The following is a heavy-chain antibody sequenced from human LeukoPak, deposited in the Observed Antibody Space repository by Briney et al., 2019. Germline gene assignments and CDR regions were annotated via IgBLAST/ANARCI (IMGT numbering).Heavy chain of an antibody. CDR3: ARVGVSCSSTSCYGFDY. Sequence: SETLSLTCTVSGGSISSYYWSWIRQPPGKGLEWIGYIYYSGSTNYNPSLKSRVAISVDTSKNQFSLKLSSVTAADTAVYYCARVGVSCSSTSCYGFDYWGQGTLVTVSS. CDR2: IYYSGST. CDR1: GGSISSYY. V-gene: IGHV4-59*01. J-gene: IGHJ4*02. D-gene: IGHD2-2*01.